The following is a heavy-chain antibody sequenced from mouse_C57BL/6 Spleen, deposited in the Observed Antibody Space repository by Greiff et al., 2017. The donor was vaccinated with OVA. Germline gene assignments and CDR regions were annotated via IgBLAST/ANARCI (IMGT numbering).Heavy chain of an antibody. D-gene: IGHD1-1*01. J-gene: IGHJ1*03. CDR1: GFTFSDYG. V-gene: IGHV5-17*01. CDR2: ISSGSSTI. Sequence: EVMLVESGGGLVKPGGSLKLSCAASGFTFSDYGMHWVRQAPEKGLEWVAYISSGSSTIYYADTVKGRFNIAIDNAKNTLCLQMTSLRSEYTAMYYCAKGAITTVVAPYCYFDVWGTGTTFTVSS. CDR3: AKGAITTVVAPYCYFDV.